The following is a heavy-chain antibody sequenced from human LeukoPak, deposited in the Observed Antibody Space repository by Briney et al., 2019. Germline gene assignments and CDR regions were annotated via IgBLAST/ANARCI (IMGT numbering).Heavy chain of an antibody. Sequence: PGGSLRLSCAASGFTFSSYWMSWVRQAPGKGLEWVANIKQDGGEKYFVDSVKGRFTISRDNAKNSLFLQMNSLRVDDTAVYYCARDHGVYTAMVFDYWGQGTLVTVSS. J-gene: IGHJ4*02. CDR1: GFTFSSYW. V-gene: IGHV3-7*01. D-gene: IGHD5-18*01. CDR2: IKQDGGEK. CDR3: ARDHGVYTAMVFDY.